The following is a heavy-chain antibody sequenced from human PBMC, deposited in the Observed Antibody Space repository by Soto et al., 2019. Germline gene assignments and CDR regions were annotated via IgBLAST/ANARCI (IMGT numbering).Heavy chain of an antibody. CDR2: FVPLFGTT. J-gene: IGHJ4*02. CDR1: GGTFSGYV. D-gene: IGHD3-16*01. CDR3: ATHGLGVSSPPYFDN. Sequence: QLVQSGSEVKKPGSSVKVSCQASGGTFSGYVVTWVRQAPGQGLEWMGEFVPLFGTTNYAQRFSGRITITAEESTSTAYTELRTLISDDMAVYYRATHGLGVSSPPYFDNWGQGALGTASS. V-gene: IGHV1-69*01.